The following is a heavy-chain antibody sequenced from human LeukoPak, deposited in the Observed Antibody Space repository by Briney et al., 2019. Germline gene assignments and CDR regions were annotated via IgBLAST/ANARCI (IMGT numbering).Heavy chain of an antibody. Sequence: PSETLSLTCTVSGGSISSSSYYWGWIRQPPGKGLEWIGSIYYSGSTYYNPSLESRVTISVDTSKNQFSLKLSSVTAADTAVYYCARGPYELWRPPGGDCYFDYWGQGTLVTVSS. CDR1: GGSISSSSYY. D-gene: IGHD2-21*02. V-gene: IGHV4-39*07. J-gene: IGHJ4*02. CDR2: IYYSGST. CDR3: ARGPYELWRPPGGDCYFDY.